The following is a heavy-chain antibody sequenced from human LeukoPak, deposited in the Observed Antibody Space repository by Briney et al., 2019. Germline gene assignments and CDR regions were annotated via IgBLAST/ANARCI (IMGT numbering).Heavy chain of an antibody. CDR1: GGSIRSGSHY. Sequence: PSETLSLTCTVSGGSIRSGSHYWAWIRQPPGKGLEWVGSIYYSGSAYYNPSLENRVTISIDTSKNHFSLKLSSLSAADTSVYYCAKRDDSGGNLVDLWGQGTLVTVS. D-gene: IGHD3-22*01. J-gene: IGHJ4*02. CDR3: AKRDDSGGNLVDL. V-gene: IGHV4-39*02. CDR2: IYYSGSA.